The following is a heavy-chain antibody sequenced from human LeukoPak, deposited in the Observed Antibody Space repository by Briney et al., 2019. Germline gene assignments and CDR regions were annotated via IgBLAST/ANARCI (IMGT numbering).Heavy chain of an antibody. J-gene: IGHJ6*03. Sequence: SETLSLTCTVSGGSISSSSYYWGWIRQPPGKGLEWIGSIYYSGSTYYNPSLKSRVTISVDTSKNQFSLKLSSVTAADTAVYYCAREGRHSSGWSYYYYYYYMDVWGKGTTVTVSS. CDR3: AREGRHSSGWSYYYYYYYMDV. CDR1: GGSISSSSYY. D-gene: IGHD6-19*01. CDR2: IYYSGST. V-gene: IGHV4-39*07.